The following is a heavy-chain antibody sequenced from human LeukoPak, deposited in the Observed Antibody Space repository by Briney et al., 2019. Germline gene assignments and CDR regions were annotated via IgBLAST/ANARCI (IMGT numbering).Heavy chain of an antibody. D-gene: IGHD2/OR15-2a*01. CDR1: GFTFTDHY. Sequence: ASVKVSCKSFGFTFTDHYIHWVRQAPGQGLEWLGYIGPHSTFTSSPQEFQGRVTMTRDTSMTTAYMELTRLTSDDTAVYYCVREGEGPLSKDFDYWGQGTTVTVSS. J-gene: IGHJ4*03. CDR3: VREGEGPLSKDFDY. V-gene: IGHV1-2*02. CDR2: IGPHSTFT.